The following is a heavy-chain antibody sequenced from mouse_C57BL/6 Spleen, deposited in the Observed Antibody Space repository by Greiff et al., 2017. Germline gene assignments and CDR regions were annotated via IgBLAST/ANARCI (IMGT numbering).Heavy chain of an antibody. CDR3: TAYGSSYYAMDY. J-gene: IGHJ4*01. Sequence: EVKLMESGGGLVQPGGSMKLSCVASGFTFSNYWMNWVRQSPEKGLEWVAQIRLKSDNYATNYAESVKGRFTIYRDDSKSIVYLQMNNLRAEDTGIYYCTAYGSSYYAMDYWGQGTSVTVSS. CDR2: IRLKSDNYAT. CDR1: GFTFSNYW. D-gene: IGHD1-1*01. V-gene: IGHV6-3*01.